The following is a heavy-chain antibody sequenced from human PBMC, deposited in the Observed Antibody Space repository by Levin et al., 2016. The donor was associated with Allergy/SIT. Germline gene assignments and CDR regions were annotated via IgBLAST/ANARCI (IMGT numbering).Heavy chain of an antibody. J-gene: IGHJ4*02. V-gene: IGHV3-74*01. CDR2: INSDESST. Sequence: GESLKISCAASGFTFSSYWMHWVRQAPGKGLEWVSRINSDESSTSYADSVKGRFTISRDNAKNTVYLQMNRLRVEDTAVYYCASLDEYSYGFDYWGQGTLVTVSS. CDR3: ASLDEYSYGFDY. CDR1: GFTFSSYW. D-gene: IGHD5-18*01.